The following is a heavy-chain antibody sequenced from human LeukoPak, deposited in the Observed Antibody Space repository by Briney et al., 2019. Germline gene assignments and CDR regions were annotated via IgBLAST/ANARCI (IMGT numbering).Heavy chain of an antibody. J-gene: IGHJ4*02. Sequence: SETLSLTCTVSGDSISSNNYYWGWIRQPPGKGLEWIGSISYSGSTYYNPSLKGRLTTSIDTSKNQFSLKLSSVTAADTAVYYCAREPDRRLATYYFDYWGQGTLVTVSS. CDR2: ISYSGST. D-gene: IGHD6-19*01. CDR1: GDSISSNNYY. V-gene: IGHV4-39*07. CDR3: AREPDRRLATYYFDY.